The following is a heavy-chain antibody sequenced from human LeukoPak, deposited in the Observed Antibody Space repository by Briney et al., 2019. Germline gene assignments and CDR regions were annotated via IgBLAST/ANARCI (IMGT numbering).Heavy chain of an antibody. V-gene: IGHV3-23*01. CDR3: AKDLRWWGY. Sequence: PGGSLRLSCAASGFTFASSVMTWVRQAPGKGLEWVSGISGSGSGTYFADSVKGRFTISRDNSKNTLYLQMNSLRAEDTAVYYCAKDLRWWGYWGQGTLVTVSS. CDR2: ISGSGSGT. J-gene: IGHJ4*02. D-gene: IGHD4-23*01. CDR1: GFTFASSV.